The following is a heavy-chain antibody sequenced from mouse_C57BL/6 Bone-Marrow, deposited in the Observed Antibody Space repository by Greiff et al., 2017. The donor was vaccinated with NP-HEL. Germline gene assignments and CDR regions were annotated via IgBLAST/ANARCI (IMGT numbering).Heavy chain of an antibody. Sequence: EVKLVESGPGLVKPSQSLSLTCSVTGYSITSGYYWNWIRQFPGNKLEWMGYISYDGSNNYNPSLKNRISITRDTSKNQFFLKLNSVTTEDTATYYCARDPPIDWGQGTTLTVSS. V-gene: IGHV3-6*01. D-gene: IGHD6-5*01. CDR1: GYSITSGYY. CDR3: ARDPPID. J-gene: IGHJ2*01. CDR2: ISYDGSN.